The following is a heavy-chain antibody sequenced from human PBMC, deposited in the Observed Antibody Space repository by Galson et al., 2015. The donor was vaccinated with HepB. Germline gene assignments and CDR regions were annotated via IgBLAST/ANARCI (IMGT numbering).Heavy chain of an antibody. CDR3: AGEVLGVRPTTPPSGSSSWFDP. D-gene: IGHD3-10*01. V-gene: IGHV1-46*01. Sequence: SVKVSCKASGYTFTNYYMHWVRQAPGQGLEWMGIINPSGGSTSYAQKFQGRLTMTRDTSTSTVYMELSSLRSEDTAVYYCAGEVLGVRPTTPPSGSSSWFDPWGQGTLVTVSS. CDR2: INPSGGST. J-gene: IGHJ5*02. CDR1: GYTFTNYY.